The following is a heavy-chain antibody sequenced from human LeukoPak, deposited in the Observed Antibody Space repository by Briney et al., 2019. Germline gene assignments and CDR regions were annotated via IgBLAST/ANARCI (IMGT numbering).Heavy chain of an antibody. V-gene: IGHV3-30*02. CDR2: IQYDGSNK. D-gene: IGHD3-10*01. Sequence: PGGSLRLSCAAPGFTFSSYGMHWVRQAPGKGLEWVTFIQYDGSNKYYADSVKGRFTISRDNSKNTVYLQMNSLRTEDTAVYYCARSLTMVRAYDYWGQGTLVTVSS. J-gene: IGHJ4*02. CDR3: ARSLTMVRAYDY. CDR1: GFTFSSYG.